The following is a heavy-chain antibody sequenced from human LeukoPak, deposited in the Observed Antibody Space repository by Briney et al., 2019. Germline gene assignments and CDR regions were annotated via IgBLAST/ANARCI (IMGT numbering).Heavy chain of an antibody. CDR2: IYTSGST. D-gene: IGHD2-15*01. Sequence: SETLSLTCTVSGGSISSYYWSWIRQPAGKGLEWIGRIYTSGSTNYNPSLKSRVTMSVDTSKNQFSLKLSSVTAADTAVYYCARDSRCSGGSCYLGLNWFDPWGQGTLVTVSP. V-gene: IGHV4-4*07. CDR3: ARDSRCSGGSCYLGLNWFDP. J-gene: IGHJ5*02. CDR1: GGSISSYY.